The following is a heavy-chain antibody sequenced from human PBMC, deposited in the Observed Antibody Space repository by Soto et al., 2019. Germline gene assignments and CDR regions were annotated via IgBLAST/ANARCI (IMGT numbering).Heavy chain of an antibody. D-gene: IGHD3-22*01. V-gene: IGHV4-61*01. Sequence: PSEPLSLTCTVSGGAVSSGSYYWSWIRQPPGKVLEWMGYIYYSGSTNYNPSLKSRDTISVDTSKNQFSLKLSSVTAADTAVYYCAGTDSSGYYYGAFDIWGQGKMVT. CDR1: GGAVSSGSYY. J-gene: IGHJ3*02. CDR3: AGTDSSGYYYGAFDI. CDR2: IYYSGST.